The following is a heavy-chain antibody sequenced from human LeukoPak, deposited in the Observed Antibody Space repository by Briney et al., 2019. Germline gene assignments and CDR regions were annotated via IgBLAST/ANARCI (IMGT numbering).Heavy chain of an antibody. D-gene: IGHD1-26*01. CDR3: ARGLLHDY. J-gene: IGHJ4*02. CDR1: GFTFSNYA. V-gene: IGHV3-23*01. Sequence: GGSLRLSCAASGFTFSNYAMSWVRQAPGKGLEWVSGMSGSGGVTYYADSVKGRFTISRDNAKNSLYLQMNSLRVEDTAVYYCARGLLHDYWGQGTLVTVSS. CDR2: MSGSGGVT.